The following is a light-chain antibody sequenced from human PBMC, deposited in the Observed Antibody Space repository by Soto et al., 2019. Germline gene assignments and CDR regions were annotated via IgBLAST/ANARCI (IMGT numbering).Light chain of an antibody. V-gene: IGKV1D-16*01. CDR1: QGINTW. J-gene: IGKJ4*01. CDR2: DAS. Sequence: DIQMTQSPSSLSASVGDTVTIACRASQGINTWLAWYQQKPNRAPRPLIYDASSLLSGVPSRFIGSGSGTDFTLTISSLQPEDFAIYYCQQYNSYPLTFGGGTKVDIK. CDR3: QQYNSYPLT.